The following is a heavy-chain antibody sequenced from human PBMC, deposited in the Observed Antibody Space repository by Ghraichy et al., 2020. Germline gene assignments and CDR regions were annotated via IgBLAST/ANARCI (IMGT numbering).Heavy chain of an antibody. D-gene: IGHD3-9*01. CDR3: ARGGVLRYFDWVGWIDAFDI. Sequence: ASVKVSCKASGYTFTGYYMHWVRQAPGQGLEWMGRINHNSGGTNYAQKFQGRVTMTRDTSISTAYMDLSRLRSDDTVVYYCARGGVLRYFDWVGWIDAFDIWGQGTMVTVSS. J-gene: IGHJ3*02. CDR1: GYTFTGYY. CDR2: INHNSGGT. V-gene: IGHV1-2*05.